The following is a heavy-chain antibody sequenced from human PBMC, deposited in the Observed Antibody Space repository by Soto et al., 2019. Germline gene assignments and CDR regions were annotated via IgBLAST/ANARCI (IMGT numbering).Heavy chain of an antibody. CDR1: GYTFTSYD. J-gene: IGHJ6*02. CDR3: ASPRSGSYYYGMDV. V-gene: IGHV1-8*01. CDR2: MNPNSGNT. D-gene: IGHD3-3*01. Sequence: QVQLVQSGAEVKKPGASVKVSCKASGYTFTSYDINWVRQATGQGLEWMGWMNPNSGNTGYAQKFQGRVTMTRNTSRITAYVELSSLRSEDTAVYYCASPRSGSYYYGMDVWGQGTAVTVSS.